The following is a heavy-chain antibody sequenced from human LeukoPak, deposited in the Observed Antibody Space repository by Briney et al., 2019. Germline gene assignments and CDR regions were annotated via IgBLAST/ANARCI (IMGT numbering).Heavy chain of an antibody. J-gene: IGHJ4*02. CDR2: IYSGGST. CDR3: AKTPVYDYVWGSYRTIFFDY. V-gene: IGHV3-53*01. D-gene: IGHD3-16*02. Sequence: PGGSLRLSCAASGFTVSSNYMSWVRQAPGKGLEWVSVIYSGGSTYYADSVKGRFTISRDNSKNTLYLQMNSLRAEDTAVYYCAKTPVYDYVWGSYRTIFFDYWGQGTLVTVSS. CDR1: GFTVSSNY.